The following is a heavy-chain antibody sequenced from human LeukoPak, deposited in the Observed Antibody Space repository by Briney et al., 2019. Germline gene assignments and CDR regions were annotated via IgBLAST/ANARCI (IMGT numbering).Heavy chain of an antibody. V-gene: IGHV4-4*07. CDR2: IFTTENT. CDR3: ARTTESHSWRTRYYSYYMDV. J-gene: IGHJ6*03. D-gene: IGHD6-13*01. Sequence: PSETLSLTCTVSGDSISDYYWSWIRQPAGRGLEWIGRIFTTENTDYNPSLTSRVTMSIDTSKNQFSLELRSVTAADTAVYYCARTTESHSWRTRYYSYYMDVWGKGATVTVSS. CDR1: GDSISDYY.